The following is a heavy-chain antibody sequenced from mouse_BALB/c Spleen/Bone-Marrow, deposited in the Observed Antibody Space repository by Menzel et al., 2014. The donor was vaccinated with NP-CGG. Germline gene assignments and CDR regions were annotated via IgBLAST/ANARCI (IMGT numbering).Heavy chain of an antibody. CDR1: GFSLTSYG. CDR3: ARNSGGFAY. V-gene: IGHV2-2*02. CDR2: IWSGGST. Sequence: QVQLKESGPGLVQPSQSLSITCTVSGFSLTSYGVHWVRQSPGKSLEWLGVIWSGGSTDYNAAFISRLSISKDNSKSQVFFKMNGLQANDTAIYYCARNSGGFAYWGQGTLVTVSA. J-gene: IGHJ3*01.